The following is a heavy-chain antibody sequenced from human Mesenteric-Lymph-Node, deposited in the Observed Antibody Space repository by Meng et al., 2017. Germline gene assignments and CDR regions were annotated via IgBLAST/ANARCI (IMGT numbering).Heavy chain of an antibody. V-gene: IGHV3-30-3*01. CDR1: GFTFNRYG. CDR2: ISHDGIKN. CDR3: TRGHLFNWNFIDM. Sequence: VQLVESGGGVVQPGKSLTLSCAGSGFTFNRYGLRWGRQAPGKGLEWVAVISHDGIKNYYADSVKGRFTISRDNSRNTVSLQMDSLRVEDTAMYYCTRGHLFNWNFIDMWGQGTLVTVSS. J-gene: IGHJ4*02. D-gene: IGHD1-7*01.